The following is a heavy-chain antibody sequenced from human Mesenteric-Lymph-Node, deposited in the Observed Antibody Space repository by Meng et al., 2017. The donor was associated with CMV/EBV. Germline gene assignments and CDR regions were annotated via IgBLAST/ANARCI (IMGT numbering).Heavy chain of an antibody. Sequence: GESLKISCAASGFTFSSYWMSWVRQAPGKGLEWVANIKQDGSEKYYVDSVKGRFIISRDNSKNTLYLQMNSLRAEDTAVYYCAKGSSYYYYGVDVWGQGTTVTVSS. J-gene: IGHJ6*02. V-gene: IGHV3-7*03. CDR2: IKQDGSEK. D-gene: IGHD3-16*01. CDR1: GFTFSSYW. CDR3: AKGSSYYYYGVDV.